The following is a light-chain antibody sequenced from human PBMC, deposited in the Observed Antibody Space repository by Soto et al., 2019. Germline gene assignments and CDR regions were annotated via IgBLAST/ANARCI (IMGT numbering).Light chain of an antibody. CDR2: GAS. J-gene: IGKJ2*01. CDR1: QSLLRSDGKSS. V-gene: IGKV2D-29*02. CDR3: MQRIQLPET. Sequence: DIVMTQTPLSLSVSPGQPASISCKSSQSLLRSDGKSSLYWYLQKPGQSPQLLIYGASTRLPGVPDRFSGSGSGTDFTLKISRVEAEDVGVYYCMQRIQLPETFGQGTKLEIK.